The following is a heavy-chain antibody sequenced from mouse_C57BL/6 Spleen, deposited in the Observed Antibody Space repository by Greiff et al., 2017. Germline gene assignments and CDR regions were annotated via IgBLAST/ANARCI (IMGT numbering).Heavy chain of an antibody. CDR3: ARERLRQN. V-gene: IGHV5-17*01. Sequence: EVQRVESGGGLVKPGGSLKLSCAASGFTFSDYGMHWVRQAPEKGLEWVAYIINGSSTIYYADTVKGRLTISRYNATNTLFLQMTSLRSEDTAMYYCARERLRQNWGQGTLVTVSA. D-gene: IGHD2-4*01. CDR2: IINGSSTI. CDR1: GFTFSDYG. J-gene: IGHJ3*01.